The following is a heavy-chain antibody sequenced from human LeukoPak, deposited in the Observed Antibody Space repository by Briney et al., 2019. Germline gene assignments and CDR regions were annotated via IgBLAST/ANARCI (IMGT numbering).Heavy chain of an antibody. CDR1: GFTFSSYE. CDR2: INRSGNII. CDR3: ARDHRGIYSPFDY. V-gene: IGHV3-48*03. D-gene: IGHD2-21*01. J-gene: IGHJ4*02. Sequence: GGSLRLSCAASGFTFSSYEVNWVRQAPGKGLEWVSYINRSGNIIYYADSVKGRFTISRDNAKNSLYLQMNSLRAEDTAVYYCARDHRGIYSPFDYWGQGTLVTVSS.